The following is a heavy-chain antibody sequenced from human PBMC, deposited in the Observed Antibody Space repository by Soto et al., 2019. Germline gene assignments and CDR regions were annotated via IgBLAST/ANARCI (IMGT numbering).Heavy chain of an antibody. J-gene: IGHJ4*02. Sequence: SQTMSLTYAVYGGYISGYYGTWIRQPPGTGLEWIGEINHSGSTNYNPSLKSRVTISVDTSKNQFSLKLTSVTAADTAVYYCARDKITGLFDYWGQGTLVTVSS. CDR1: GGYISGYY. CDR2: INHSGST. V-gene: IGHV4-34*01. CDR3: ARDKITGLFDY. D-gene: IGHD2-8*02.